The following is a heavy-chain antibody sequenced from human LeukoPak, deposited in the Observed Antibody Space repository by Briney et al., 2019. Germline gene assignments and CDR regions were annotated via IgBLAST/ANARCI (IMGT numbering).Heavy chain of an antibody. CDR3: ARDAGHQLSRRNYYAMDV. J-gene: IGHJ6*02. D-gene: IGHD1-1*01. CDR1: GGSINSSSDY. V-gene: IGHV4-39*07. Sequence: PSETLSLTCTVSGGSINSSSDYWGWVRQPPGKGLEWIGSMYYRGSTYYNPSLKSRVTISVDTSRNHFSLKLSSVPAADTAVYYCARDAGHQLSRRNYYAMDVWGQGTTVTVSS. CDR2: MYYRGST.